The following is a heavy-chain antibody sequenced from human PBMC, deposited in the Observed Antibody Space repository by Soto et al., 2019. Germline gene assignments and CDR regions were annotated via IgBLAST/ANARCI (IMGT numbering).Heavy chain of an antibody. V-gene: IGHV4-31*03. CDR1: GGSISSGGYC. CDR2: IYYSGST. D-gene: IGHD3-22*01. CDR3: ATHYYDSSGYSDY. J-gene: IGHJ4*02. Sequence: SETLSLTCTVSGGSISSGGYCWSWIRQHPGKGLEWIGYIYYSGSTYYNPSLKSRVTISVDTSKNQFSLKLSSVTAADTAVYYCATHYYDSSGYSDYWGQGTLVTVSS.